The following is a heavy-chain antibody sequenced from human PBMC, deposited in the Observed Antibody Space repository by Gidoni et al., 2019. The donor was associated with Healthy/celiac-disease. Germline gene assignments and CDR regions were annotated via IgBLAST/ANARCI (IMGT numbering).Heavy chain of an antibody. CDR3: AREPTYSSGWSPAGSVGDYYYYGMDV. J-gene: IGHJ6*02. V-gene: IGHV6-1*01. D-gene: IGHD6-19*01. Sequence: QVQLQQSGPGLVKPSQPLSLTCAISGDSVSSNRAALNWIRQSPSRGLEWLGRTYYRSSWYNDYAVSVRGRITINPDTSRNHFSLLLDSVTPEDSALYYCAREPTYSSGWSPAGSVGDYYYYGMDVWGQGTTVTVSS. CDR2: TYYRSSWYN. CDR1: GDSVSSNRAA.